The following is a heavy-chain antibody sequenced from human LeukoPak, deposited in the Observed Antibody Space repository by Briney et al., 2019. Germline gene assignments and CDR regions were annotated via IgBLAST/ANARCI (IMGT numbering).Heavy chain of an antibody. J-gene: IGHJ4*02. CDR1: GFTFSNYN. CDR3: ARDWTGGWYNY. V-gene: IGHV3-48*04. Sequence: PGGSLRLSCAASGFTFSNYNMNWVRQALGKGLEWVSYITTSSTTTYYADSVKGRFTISRDNAKNSLYLQMNSLRAEDTAVYYCARDWTGGWYNYWGQGTLVTVSS. CDR2: ITTSSTTT. D-gene: IGHD6-19*01.